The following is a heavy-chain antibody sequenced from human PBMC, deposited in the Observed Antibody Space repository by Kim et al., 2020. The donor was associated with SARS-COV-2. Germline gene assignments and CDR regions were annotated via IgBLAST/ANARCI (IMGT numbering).Heavy chain of an antibody. J-gene: IGHJ4*02. CDR3: ARQPTAKVLRFLEWLLYLDY. Sequence: SETLSLTCTVSAGSISSSSYYWGWIRQPPGKGLEWIGSIYYSGSTYYNPSLKSRVTISVDTSKHQFSLTLSSVIAADTAVYYCARQPTAKVLRFLEWLLYLDYWGQGTLVTVSS. CDR2: IYYSGST. CDR1: AGSISSSSYY. V-gene: IGHV4-39*01. D-gene: IGHD3-3*01.